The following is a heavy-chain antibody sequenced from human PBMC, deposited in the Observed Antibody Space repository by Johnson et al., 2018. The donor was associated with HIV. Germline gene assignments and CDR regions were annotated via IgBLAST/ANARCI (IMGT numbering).Heavy chain of an antibody. Sequence: MQLVESGGGVVQPGRSLRLSCAASGFTFDDYGMSWVRQAPGKGLEWVSGINWNGGSTGYADSVKGRFTIYRDSAKNSLYLQMNSLRAEDTAVYYCARDQDDAFDIWGQGTIVTVSS. CDR1: GFTFDDYG. V-gene: IGHV3-20*04. CDR3: ARDQDDAFDI. CDR2: INWNGGST. J-gene: IGHJ3*02.